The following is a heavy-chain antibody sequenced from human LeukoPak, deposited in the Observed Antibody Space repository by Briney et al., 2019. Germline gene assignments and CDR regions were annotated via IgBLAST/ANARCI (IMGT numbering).Heavy chain of an antibody. V-gene: IGHV3-7*01. CDR3: ARDGGHSTDFDY. D-gene: IGHD2/OR15-2a*01. CDR2: IKQDGSER. Sequence: GGSLRLSCAASGFTFSSYSMNWVRQAPGKGPEWVANIKQDGSERYYVDSVKGRFTISRDNAKNSLYLQMNSLRAEDTAVYYCARDGGHSTDFDYWGQGILVTVSS. J-gene: IGHJ4*02. CDR1: GFTFSSYS.